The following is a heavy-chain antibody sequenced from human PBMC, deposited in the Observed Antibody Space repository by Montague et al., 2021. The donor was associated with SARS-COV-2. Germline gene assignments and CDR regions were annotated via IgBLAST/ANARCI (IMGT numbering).Heavy chain of an antibody. D-gene: IGHD3-22*01. CDR3: ARSQSIQLWINYYDSSGYYSSPN. J-gene: IGHJ4*02. CDR2: ISSSGSTI. Sequence: SLRLSCAASGFTFSDYYMSWIRQAPGKGLEWVSYISSSGSTIYYADSVKGRFTISRDNAKNSLYLQMNSLRAEDTAVYYCARSQSIQLWINYYDSSGYYSSPNWGQGTLVTVSS. CDR1: GFTFSDYY. V-gene: IGHV3-11*01.